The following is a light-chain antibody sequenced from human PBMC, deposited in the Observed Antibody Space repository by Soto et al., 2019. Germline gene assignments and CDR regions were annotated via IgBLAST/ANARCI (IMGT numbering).Light chain of an antibody. CDR1: QNINNW. J-gene: IGKJ3*01. Sequence: DIQMTQSPSTLSASVGDRVTITCRASQNINNWLAWSQQKPGKAPKVLIYGATTLASGVPSRFSGSGSGTEFTLTISGLQPEDFATYYCQQNCDSPLSFGPGTKVDL. CDR3: QQNCDSPLS. CDR2: GAT. V-gene: IGKV1-5*01.